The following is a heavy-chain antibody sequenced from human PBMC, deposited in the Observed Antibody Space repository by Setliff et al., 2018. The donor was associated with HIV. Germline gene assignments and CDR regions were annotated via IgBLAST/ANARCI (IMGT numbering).Heavy chain of an antibody. CDR3: ARLRESLKVGFVFDF. CDR1: GDSISTDY. D-gene: IGHD3-22*01. V-gene: IGHV4-4*08. Sequence: SETLSLTCTVSGDSISTDYWTWIRQPPGKGLEWIGYIYNSASTSYNPSLKSRIDISVDTSKNQFSLKLRSVTATDTAVYYCARLRESLKVGFVFDFWGQGTKVTVSS. CDR2: IYNSAST. J-gene: IGHJ3*01.